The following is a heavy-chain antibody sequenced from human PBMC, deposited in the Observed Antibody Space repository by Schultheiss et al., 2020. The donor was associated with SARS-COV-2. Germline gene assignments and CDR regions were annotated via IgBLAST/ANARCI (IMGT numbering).Heavy chain of an antibody. CDR3: ARVGHNWFDP. J-gene: IGHJ5*02. Sequence: ASVKVSCKASGSIFTGYYIHWVRQAPGRGLEWMGWINPNSGGTNYAQTFQGRVTMTRETSITTAYMELNRLTSDDTAVYFCARVGHNWFDPWGQGTLVTVSS. CDR1: GSIFTGYY. CDR2: INPNSGGT. V-gene: IGHV1-2*02. D-gene: IGHD3-16*01.